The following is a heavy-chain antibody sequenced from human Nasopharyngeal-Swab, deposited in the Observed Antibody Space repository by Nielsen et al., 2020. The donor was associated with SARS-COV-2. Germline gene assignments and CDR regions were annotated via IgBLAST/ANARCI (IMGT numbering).Heavy chain of an antibody. D-gene: IGHD1-26*01. CDR2: IYPGDSNT. CDR3: ARPIRPMGHYYFGMDV. J-gene: IGHJ6*02. Sequence: GESLKISCKGSGYSSTTYWLGWVRQMPGKGLEWMGIIYPGDSNTRYSPSFQGQVTISVDKYSSTAYLQWSSLKASDTAIYYCARPIRPMGHYYFGMDVWGQGTTVTVSS. V-gene: IGHV5-51*01. CDR1: GYSSTTYW.